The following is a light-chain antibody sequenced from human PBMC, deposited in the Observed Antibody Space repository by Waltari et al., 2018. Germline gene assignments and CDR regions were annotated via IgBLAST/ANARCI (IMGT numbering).Light chain of an antibody. J-gene: IGKJ2*01. CDR1: QSVGSRY. Sequence: EIVLTQSPGTLSLSPGERATLSCWASQSVGSRYLAWFQQKPGQAPRLLIYAVSRRATGIPDRFSGRGSGTDFTLTINRLEPEDSAVYYCQQYGSPPYTFGQGTKLEL. V-gene: IGKV3-20*01. CDR2: AVS. CDR3: QQYGSPPYT.